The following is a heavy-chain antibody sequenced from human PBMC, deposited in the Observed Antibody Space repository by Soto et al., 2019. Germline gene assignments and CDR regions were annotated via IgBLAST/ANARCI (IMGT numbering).Heavy chain of an antibody. CDR3: ARDPFNYDILTGYYSRLGMDV. CDR2: IYYSGST. CDR1: GGSVSSGSYY. J-gene: IGHJ6*02. D-gene: IGHD3-9*01. Sequence: GTLSLTCTVSGGSVSSGSYYWRWIRQPPGKGLEWIGYIYYSGSTNYNPSLKSRVTISVDTSKNQFSLKLSSVTAADTAVYYCARDPFNYDILTGYYSRLGMDVWGQGTTVTVSS. V-gene: IGHV4-61*01.